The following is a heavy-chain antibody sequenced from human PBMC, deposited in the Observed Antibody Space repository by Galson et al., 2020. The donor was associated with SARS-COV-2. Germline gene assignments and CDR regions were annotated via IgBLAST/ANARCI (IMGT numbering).Heavy chain of an antibody. J-gene: IGHJ5*02. CDR1: GFTFSSYG. D-gene: IGHD1-26*01. Sequence: GGSLRLSCAASGFTFSSYGMHWVRQAPGKGLEWVAVISYDGSNKYYADSVKGRFTISRDNSKNTLYLQMNSLRAEDTAVYYCAKPLSGSYYSSFDPWGQGTLVTVSS. CDR2: ISYDGSNK. CDR3: AKPLSGSYYSSFDP. V-gene: IGHV3-30*18.